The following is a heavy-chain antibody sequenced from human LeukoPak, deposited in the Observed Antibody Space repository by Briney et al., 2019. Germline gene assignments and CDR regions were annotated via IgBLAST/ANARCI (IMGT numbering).Heavy chain of an antibody. Sequence: SETLSLTCTVSGGSISSGDYYWSWIRQPRGKGLEWIGYIYYSGSTYYNPSLKSRVTISVDTSKNQFSLKLSSVTAADTAVYYCARALHTPGWPYSGSPVRLFDYWGQGTLVTVSS. J-gene: IGHJ4*02. D-gene: IGHD1-26*01. V-gene: IGHV4-30-4*08. CDR2: IYYSGST. CDR1: GGSISSGDYY. CDR3: ARALHTPGWPYSGSPVRLFDY.